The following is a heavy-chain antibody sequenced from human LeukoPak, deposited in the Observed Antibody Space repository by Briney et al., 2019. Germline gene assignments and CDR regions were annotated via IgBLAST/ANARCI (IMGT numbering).Heavy chain of an antibody. D-gene: IGHD6-19*01. CDR3: AKRVSGWYWVEY. V-gene: IGHV3-11*03. J-gene: IGHJ4*02. Sequence: GGSLRLSCVVSGFDISDYYMGWIRQGPGKALEWLSYISGGSEYIAYADSVKGRFIISRDNAKQSLSLQMNSLRAEDTAVYYCAKRVSGWYWVEYWGQGTLVTVSS. CDR2: ISGGSEYI. CDR1: GFDISDYY.